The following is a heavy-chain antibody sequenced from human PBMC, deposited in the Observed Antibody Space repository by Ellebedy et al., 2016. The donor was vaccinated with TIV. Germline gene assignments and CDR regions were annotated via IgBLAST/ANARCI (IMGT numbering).Heavy chain of an antibody. V-gene: IGHV3-11*01. CDR2: ISNDINTI. Sequence: GESLKISCAASGFTVRDYYMSWIRQAPGKGLEWISYISNDINTIYYADSVRGRFTISRDNAKDSLYLQMDTLRAEDTAMYFCARASAVAVTIWDALDMWGQGTMVTVSS. CDR1: GFTVRDYY. J-gene: IGHJ3*02. CDR3: ARASAVAVTIWDALDM. D-gene: IGHD2-15*01.